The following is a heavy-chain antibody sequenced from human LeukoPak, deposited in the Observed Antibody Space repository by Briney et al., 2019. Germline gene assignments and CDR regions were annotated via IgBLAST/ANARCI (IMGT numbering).Heavy chain of an antibody. CDR2: INSDGSST. J-gene: IGHJ6*03. D-gene: IGHD3-10*01. Sequence: PGGSLRLSCAASGFTFSSYWMHWVRQAPGKGLVWVSRINSDGSSTSYADSVKGRFTISRDNAKNTLYLQMNSLRAEDTAVYYCARVQGSGYYGSGSYYYYMDVWGKGTTVAISS. CDR1: GFTFSSYW. V-gene: IGHV3-74*01. CDR3: ARVQGSGYYGSGSYYYYMDV.